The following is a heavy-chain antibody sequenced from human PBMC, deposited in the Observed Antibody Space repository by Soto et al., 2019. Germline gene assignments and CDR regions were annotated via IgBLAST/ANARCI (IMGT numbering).Heavy chain of an antibody. CDR3: ARGMPAIAPYSLDY. Sequence: QVQLQESGPGLVKPSETLSLTCSVSGGSISSYYWSWIRQPPGKGLEWIGYIYYSGGTNYNPSLKSRVSISVDTSKNQFSLKVSSVTAADTAVYYCARGMPAIAPYSLDYWGQGTLVTVSS. D-gene: IGHD2-15*01. V-gene: IGHV4-59*01. J-gene: IGHJ4*02. CDR2: IYYSGGT. CDR1: GGSISSYY.